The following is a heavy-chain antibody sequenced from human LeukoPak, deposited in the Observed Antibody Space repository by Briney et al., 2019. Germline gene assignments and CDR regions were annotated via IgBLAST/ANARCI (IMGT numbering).Heavy chain of an antibody. V-gene: IGHV1-46*01. J-gene: IGHJ5*02. CDR3: ARDKFQVVVAATRGFDP. CDR1: GYTFISYY. D-gene: IGHD2-15*01. Sequence: ASVKVSCKASGYTFISYYMHWVRQAPGQGLEWMGIINPSGGSTSYAQKFQGRVTMTRDTSTSTVYMELSSLRSEDTAVYYCARDKFQVVVAATRGFDPWGQGTLVTVSS. CDR2: INPSGGST.